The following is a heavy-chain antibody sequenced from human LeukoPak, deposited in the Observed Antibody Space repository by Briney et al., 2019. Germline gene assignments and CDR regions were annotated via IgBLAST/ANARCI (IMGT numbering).Heavy chain of an antibody. Sequence: GGSLRLSCAASGFTFSSYGMHWVRQAPGKGLEWVAFIRYDGSNKYYADSVKGRFTISRDNSKNTLYLQMNSLRAEDTAVYYCAREPCSSTSCYGEFDYWGQGTLVTVSS. D-gene: IGHD2-2*01. CDR3: AREPCSSTSCYGEFDY. CDR1: GFTFSSYG. CDR2: IRYDGSNK. V-gene: IGHV3-30*02. J-gene: IGHJ4*02.